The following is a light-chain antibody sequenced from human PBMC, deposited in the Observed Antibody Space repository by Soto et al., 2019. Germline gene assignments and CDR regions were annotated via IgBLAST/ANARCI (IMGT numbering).Light chain of an antibody. J-gene: IGKJ2*01. V-gene: IGKV1-5*03. CDR3: QQYNSYPYT. Sequence: DIQMTQSPSTLSASVGDRVTITCRASQSISSWLAWYQQKPGKAPKLLIYKASSLKSGVPSRFSGRRSGTEFTLTISSLQPDNFATNYCQQYNSYPYTFGQGTKREIK. CDR1: QSISSW. CDR2: KAS.